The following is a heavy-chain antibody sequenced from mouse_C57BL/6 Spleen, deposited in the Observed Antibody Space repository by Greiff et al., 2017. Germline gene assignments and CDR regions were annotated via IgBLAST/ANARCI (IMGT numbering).Heavy chain of an antibody. CDR3: ARGQLRPFAY. V-gene: IGHV3-6*01. D-gene: IGHD3-2*02. CDR2: ISYDGSN. Sequence: EVKLMESGPGLVKPSQSLSLTCSVTGYSITSGYYWNWIRQFPGNKLEWMGYISYDGSNNYNPSLKNRISITRDTSKNQFFLKLNSVTTEDTATYYCARGQLRPFAYWGQGTLVTVSA. J-gene: IGHJ3*01. CDR1: GYSITSGYY.